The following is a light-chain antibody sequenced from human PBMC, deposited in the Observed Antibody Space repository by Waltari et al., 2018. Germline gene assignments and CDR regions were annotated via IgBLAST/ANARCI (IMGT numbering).Light chain of an antibody. CDR2: DVS. CDR3: CSYAGSSNSV. V-gene: IGLV2-8*01. J-gene: IGLJ3*02. Sequence: QSALTQPPSASGSPGQSVTISCTGTSGDVGSYNYVSWYQQEPGKGPKLIIDDVSKRPSGVPDRFSGFKSGNTASLTVSGLQAEDEAYYYCCSYAGSSNSVFGGGTKLTVL. CDR1: SGDVGSYNY.